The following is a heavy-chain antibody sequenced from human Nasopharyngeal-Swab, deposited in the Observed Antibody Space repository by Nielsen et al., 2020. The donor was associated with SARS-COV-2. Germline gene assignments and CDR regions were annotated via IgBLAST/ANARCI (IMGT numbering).Heavy chain of an antibody. Sequence: ASVKVSCKASGYTFTSYGISWVRQAPGQGLEWMGWISAYNGNTNYAQKLQGRVTMTTDTSTSTAYMELRSLRSDDTAVYYCARDGGYCSGGSCYLPSYYYYDMDVWGQGTTVTVSS. J-gene: IGHJ6*02. CDR1: GYTFTSYG. CDR3: ARDGGYCSGGSCYLPSYYYYDMDV. D-gene: IGHD2-15*01. V-gene: IGHV1-18*01. CDR2: ISAYNGNT.